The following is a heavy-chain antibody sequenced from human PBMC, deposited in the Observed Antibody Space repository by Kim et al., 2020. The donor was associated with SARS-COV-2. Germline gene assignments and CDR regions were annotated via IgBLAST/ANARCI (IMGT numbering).Heavy chain of an antibody. J-gene: IGHJ6*02. V-gene: IGHV3-74*01. CDR2: SSRA. CDR3: ARDQCAD. D-gene: IGHD6-19*01. Sequence: SSRATNGDSVQGRFTIYRANAKNTMYLQMNSLRADDTAVYYCARDQCADWGQGTTVTVSS.